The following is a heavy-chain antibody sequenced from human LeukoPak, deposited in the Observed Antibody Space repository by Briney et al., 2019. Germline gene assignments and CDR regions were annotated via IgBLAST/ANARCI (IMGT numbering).Heavy chain of an antibody. CDR1: GFTFSSYT. CDR3: ARDRNYDYIWGSYRPDYFDY. CDR2: ISSSSGYI. D-gene: IGHD3-16*02. Sequence: PGGSLRLSCAASGFTFSSYTMNWVRQAPGKGLEWVSSISSSSGYIYYADSVKGRFTISRDNAKNSLCLQMNSLRAEDTAVYYCARDRNYDYIWGSYRPDYFDYWGQGTLVTVSS. V-gene: IGHV3-21*01. J-gene: IGHJ4*02.